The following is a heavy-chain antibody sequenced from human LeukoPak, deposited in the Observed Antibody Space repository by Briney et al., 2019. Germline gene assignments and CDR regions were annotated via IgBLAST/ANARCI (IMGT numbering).Heavy chain of an antibody. CDR1: GGSISSGSYY. V-gene: IGHV4-61*02. J-gene: IGHJ4*02. D-gene: IGHD2-21*01. Sequence: PSETLSLTCTVSGGSISSGSYYWSWIRQPAGKGLEWIGRIYTSGSTNYNPSLKSRVTISVDTSKNQFSLKLSSVTAADTAVYYCARDADHCGGDCYSIIDWGQGTLVTVSS. CDR3: ARDADHCGGDCYSIID. CDR2: IYTSGST.